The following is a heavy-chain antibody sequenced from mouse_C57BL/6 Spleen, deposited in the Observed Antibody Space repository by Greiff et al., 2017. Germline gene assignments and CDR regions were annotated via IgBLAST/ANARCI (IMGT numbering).Heavy chain of an antibody. D-gene: IGHD1-1*01. J-gene: IGHJ4*01. Sequence: VQLQQSGAELVRPGASVTLSCKASGYTFTDYEMHWVKQTPVHGLEWIGAIDPETGGTAYNQKFKGKAILTADKSSSTAYMELRSLTSEDSAVYYCTRFYYYGSSYYAMDYWGQGTSGTVSS. CDR3: TRFYYYGSSYYAMDY. CDR1: GYTFTDYE. V-gene: IGHV1-15*01. CDR2: IDPETGGT.